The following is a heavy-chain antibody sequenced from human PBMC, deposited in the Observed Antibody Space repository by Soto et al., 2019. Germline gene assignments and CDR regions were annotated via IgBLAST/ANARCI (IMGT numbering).Heavy chain of an antibody. J-gene: IGHJ4*02. Sequence: ASVKVSCKASGGTFSSYAISWVRQAPGQGPEWMGIIDPGSGSAGYAQRFQVSVTMTRDTSTSTVYMELSSLRSEDTAVYYCARDGRYGGKDLDYWGQGTMVTVSS. CDR1: GGTFSSYA. CDR3: ARDGRYGGKDLDY. CDR2: IDPGSGSA. D-gene: IGHD2-15*01. V-gene: IGHV1-46*01.